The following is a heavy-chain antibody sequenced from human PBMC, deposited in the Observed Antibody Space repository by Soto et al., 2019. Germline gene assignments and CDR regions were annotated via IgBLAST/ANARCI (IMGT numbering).Heavy chain of an antibody. V-gene: IGHV3-48*03. J-gene: IGHJ4*02. CDR3: AREGRHRGAFYS. CDR1: GYLLSDYD. Sequence: GALRPPCVASGYLLSDYDINWVRQAPGKGLEWVAYVSHSGNTRSYSDSVKGRFTISRDNAKNSVYLQMTSLRVDDMALYFCAREGRHRGAFYSWGKGALVTFSS. CDR2: VSHSGNTR.